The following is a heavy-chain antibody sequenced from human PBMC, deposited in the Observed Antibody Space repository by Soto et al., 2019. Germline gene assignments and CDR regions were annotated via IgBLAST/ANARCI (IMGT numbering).Heavy chain of an antibody. Sequence: SVKVSCKASGGTFSSYAISWVRQAPGQGLEWMGGIIPIFGTANYAQKFQGRVTITADESTSTAYMELSSLRSEDTAVYYCATIPPVRILWWTNWGQGTLVTVSS. CDR1: GGTFSSYA. D-gene: IGHD2-21*01. J-gene: IGHJ4*02. CDR2: IIPIFGTA. V-gene: IGHV1-69*13. CDR3: ATIPPVRILWWTN.